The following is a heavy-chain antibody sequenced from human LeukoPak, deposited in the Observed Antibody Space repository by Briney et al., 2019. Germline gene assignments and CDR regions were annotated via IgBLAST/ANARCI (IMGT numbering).Heavy chain of an antibody. Sequence: KPSETLSLTCTVSGGSISSSSYYWRWIRQPAGKGQEWIGEINHSGSTNYNPSLKSRVTISVDTSKNQFSLKLSSVTAADTAVYYCASRPGIAAAGTPFDYWGQGTLVTVSS. J-gene: IGHJ4*02. CDR2: INHSGST. D-gene: IGHD6-13*01. CDR3: ASRPGIAAAGTPFDY. V-gene: IGHV4-39*07. CDR1: GGSISSSSYY.